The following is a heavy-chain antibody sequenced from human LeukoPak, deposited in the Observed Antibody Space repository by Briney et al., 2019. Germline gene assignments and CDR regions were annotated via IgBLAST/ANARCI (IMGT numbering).Heavy chain of an antibody. V-gene: IGHV1-2*02. J-gene: IGHJ4*02. CDR2: INPNSGGT. D-gene: IGHD3-22*01. CDR3: ASSIGLLYYYDSSGYSFDY. CDR1: GYTFTGYY. Sequence: ASVKVSCKASGYTFTGYYMLWVRQAPGQGLEWMGWINPNSGGTNYAQKFQGRVTMTRDTSISTAYMELSRLRSDDTAVYYCASSIGLLYYYDSSGYSFDYWGQGTLVTVSS.